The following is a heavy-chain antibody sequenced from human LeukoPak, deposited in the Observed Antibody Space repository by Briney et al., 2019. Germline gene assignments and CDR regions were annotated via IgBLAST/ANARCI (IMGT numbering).Heavy chain of an antibody. V-gene: IGHV4-39*01. Sequence: TSETLSLTCTVSGGSISSSSYYWGWIRQPPGKGLEWIASIYYGGSTYYNPSLKSRVTISVDTSKNQFSLKLSSVTAADTAVYYCARHMYSVGSCYYFDYWGQGTLVTVSS. CDR2: IYYGGST. J-gene: IGHJ4*02. D-gene: IGHD2-15*01. CDR3: ARHMYSVGSCYYFDY. CDR1: GGSISSSSYY.